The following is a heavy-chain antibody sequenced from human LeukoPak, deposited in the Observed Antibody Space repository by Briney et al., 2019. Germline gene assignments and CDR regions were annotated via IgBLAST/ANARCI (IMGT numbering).Heavy chain of an antibody. CDR3: AMRIGAVTTTFDY. V-gene: IGHV3-7*01. J-gene: IGHJ4*02. CDR1: GFIFRNYC. CDR2: IKEDGTEQ. D-gene: IGHD4-17*01. Sequence: PGGSLRLSCSASGFIFRNYCMSWVRQAPGKGLEWVANIKEDGTEQHYVDSVKGRFTISRDNAKNLLFLQMNSLRADDTALYYCAMRIGAVTTTFDYWGQGTRVTVSS.